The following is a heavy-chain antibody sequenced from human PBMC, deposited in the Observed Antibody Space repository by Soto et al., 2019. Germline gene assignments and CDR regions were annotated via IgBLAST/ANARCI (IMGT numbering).Heavy chain of an antibody. CDR2: IYYSGST. D-gene: IGHD5-12*01. CDR3: ARDGVATMAGSFDY. V-gene: IGHV4-30-4*01. Sequence: LSLTCTVSGGSISSGDYYWSWIRQPPGKGLEWIGYIYYSGSTYYNPSLKSRVTISVDTSKNQFSLKLSSVTAADTAVYYCARDGVATMAGSFDYWGQGTLVTVSS. CDR1: GGSISSGDYY. J-gene: IGHJ4*02.